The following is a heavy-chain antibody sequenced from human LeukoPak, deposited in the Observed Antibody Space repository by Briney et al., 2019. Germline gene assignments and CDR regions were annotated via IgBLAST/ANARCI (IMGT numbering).Heavy chain of an antibody. Sequence: GGSLRLSCAVSGFTFSGFWMSWSRQAPGKGLEWVASINSDGSEGYYADVVKGRFTISRDNAKNSLYLQINSLRAEDTAVYYCARPLDSSNNYFDYWGQGTLVTVSA. CDR1: GFTFSGFW. J-gene: IGHJ4*02. CDR3: ARPLDSSNNYFDY. CDR2: INSDGSEG. D-gene: IGHD6-13*01. V-gene: IGHV3-7*03.